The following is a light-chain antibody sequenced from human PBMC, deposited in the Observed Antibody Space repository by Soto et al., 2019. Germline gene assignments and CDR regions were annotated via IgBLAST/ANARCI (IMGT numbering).Light chain of an antibody. CDR3: QQRSDGPMYT. V-gene: IGKV3-11*01. J-gene: IGKJ2*01. CDR1: QSVRPS. CDR2: DAS. Sequence: IVLTQSPATLSVSPGERATLSCRASQSVRPSLVWYQQQPGQAPRLLIYDASTRATVIPARFSGSGSGADFTLTISSLEPEDFAVYYCQQRSDGPMYTFGQGTKLEIK.